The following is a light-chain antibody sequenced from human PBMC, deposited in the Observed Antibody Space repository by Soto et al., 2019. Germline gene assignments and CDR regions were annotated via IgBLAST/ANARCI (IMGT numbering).Light chain of an antibody. CDR1: QSIITY. CDR3: QQSYSTPRT. CDR2: AAS. Sequence: DIQMTQSPSSLSASVGDRVTITCRTSQSIITYLNWYQQKPGKAPKLLIYAASILQSGVSPRFSGSGSGTDFTLTISSLQPEEFATYYCQQSYSTPRTFGQGTKVDIK. V-gene: IGKV1-39*01. J-gene: IGKJ1*01.